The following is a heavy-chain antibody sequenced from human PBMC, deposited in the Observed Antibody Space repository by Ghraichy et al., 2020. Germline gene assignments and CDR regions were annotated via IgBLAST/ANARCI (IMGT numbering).Heavy chain of an antibody. Sequence: LTCVGSGFPFSYYSMNWVRQSPGKGLEWVSYITSSSRTIFYADSVKGRFTISRDNAQNSLYLQMNSLRDEDTAIYYCARGSRVVRFYYYDGMDVWGQGTTVTVSS. CDR3: ARGSRVVRFYYYDGMDV. J-gene: IGHJ6*02. CDR1: GFPFSYYS. V-gene: IGHV3-48*02. D-gene: IGHD4-23*01. CDR2: ITSSSRTI.